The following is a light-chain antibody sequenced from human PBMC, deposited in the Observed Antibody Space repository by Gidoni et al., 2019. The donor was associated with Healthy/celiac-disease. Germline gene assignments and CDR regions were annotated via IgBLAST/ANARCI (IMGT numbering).Light chain of an antibody. CDR2: GAS. Sequence: EIVMTQSPATLSVSPGASATLSCRASQSVSSSLAWYQQKPGQAPRLLIYGASTRATGIPARFSGSGSGTEFTLNISSLQSEDFAVYYGQQYNNWPQTFGQGTKVEIK. CDR1: QSVSSS. CDR3: QQYNNWPQT. V-gene: IGKV3-15*01. J-gene: IGKJ1*01.